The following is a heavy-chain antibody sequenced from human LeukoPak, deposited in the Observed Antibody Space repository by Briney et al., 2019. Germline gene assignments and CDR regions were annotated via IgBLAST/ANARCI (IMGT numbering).Heavy chain of an antibody. D-gene: IGHD2-2*02. CDR3: TSGYFMEYQLLYRYDY. CDR1: GFTFGDYA. J-gene: IGHJ4*02. CDR2: IRSKAYGGTT. Sequence: GGFLRLSCTASGFTFGDYAMSWVRQAPGKGLGWVGFIRSKAYGGTTEYAASVKGRITISRDDSKSIAYLQMNSLKTEDTAVYYCTSGYFMEYQLLYRYDYWGQGTLVTVSS. V-gene: IGHV3-49*04.